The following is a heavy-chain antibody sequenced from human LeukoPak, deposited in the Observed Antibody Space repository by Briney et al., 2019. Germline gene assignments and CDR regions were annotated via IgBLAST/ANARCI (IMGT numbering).Heavy chain of an antibody. Sequence: SETLSLTCTVSNASISSNTYYRAWIRQPPGKGLEYIGSINYRGSPYYNPSLKSRVTLSVDTSKNQFSLKLNSVTAADTAVYYCATYKYDYVWGNQHFDYWGQGTLVAVSS. V-gene: IGHV4-39*07. CDR3: ATYKYDYVWGNQHFDY. D-gene: IGHD3-16*01. CDR1: NASISSNTYY. CDR2: INYRGSP. J-gene: IGHJ4*02.